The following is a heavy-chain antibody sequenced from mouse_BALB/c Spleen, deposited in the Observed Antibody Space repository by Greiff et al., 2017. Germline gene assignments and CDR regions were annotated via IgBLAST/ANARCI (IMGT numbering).Heavy chain of an antibody. CDR2: INPYNDGT. D-gene: IGHD3-3*01. V-gene: IGHV1-14*01. J-gene: IGHJ2*01. Sequence: VQLKESGPELVKPGASVKMSCKASGYTFTSYVMHWVKQKPGQGLEWIGYINPYNDGTKYNEKFKGKATLTSDKSSSTAYMELSSLTSEDSAVYYCTRKGTSFDYWGQGTTLTVSS. CDR1: GYTFTSYV. CDR3: TRKGTSFDY.